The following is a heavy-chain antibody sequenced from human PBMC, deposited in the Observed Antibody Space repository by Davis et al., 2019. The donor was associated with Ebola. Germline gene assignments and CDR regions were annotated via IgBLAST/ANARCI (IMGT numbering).Heavy chain of an antibody. CDR1: GFTFDDYA. V-gene: IGHV3-9*01. CDR3: VKGFGGSATTGYFDL. Sequence: SLKISCAASGFTFDDYAMHWVRQVPGKGLEWVSGISLNSGSIGYADSVKGRFTISRDNAKNSLYLQMNSLRAEDTALYYCVKGFGGSATTGYFDLWGRGTLVTVSS. J-gene: IGHJ2*01. CDR2: ISLNSGSI. D-gene: IGHD2-15*01.